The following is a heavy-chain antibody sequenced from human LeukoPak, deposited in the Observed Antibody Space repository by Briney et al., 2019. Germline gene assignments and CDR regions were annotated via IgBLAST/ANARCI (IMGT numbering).Heavy chain of an antibody. CDR3: ARDIGQDGYGLDY. Sequence: SETLSLTCTVSGGSISSGGYYWSWIRQHPGKGLEWIGYIYYSGSTYYNPSLKSRVTISVDTSKNQFSLKLSSVTAADTAVYYCARDIGQDGYGLDYWGQGTLVTVSS. CDR1: GGSISSGGYY. J-gene: IGHJ4*02. V-gene: IGHV4-31*03. CDR2: IYYSGST. D-gene: IGHD5-24*01.